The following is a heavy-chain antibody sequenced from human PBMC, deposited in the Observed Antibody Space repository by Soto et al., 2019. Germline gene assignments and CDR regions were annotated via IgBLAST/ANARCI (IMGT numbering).Heavy chain of an antibody. CDR3: ARSPMNFDYYDSSVGAFDI. J-gene: IGHJ3*02. CDR1: GFTVSSNY. Sequence: GGSLRLSCAASGFTVSSNYMSWVRQAPGKGLEWVSVIYSGGSTYYADSVKGRFTISRDNSKNTLYLQMNSLRAEDTAVYYCARSPMNFDYYDSSVGAFDIWGQGTMVTVPS. V-gene: IGHV3-53*01. CDR2: IYSGGST. D-gene: IGHD3-22*01.